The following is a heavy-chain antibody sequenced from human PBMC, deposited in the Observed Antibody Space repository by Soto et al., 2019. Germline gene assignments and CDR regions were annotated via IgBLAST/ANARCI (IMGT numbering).Heavy chain of an antibody. D-gene: IGHD2-21*01. CDR3: VRDRHRIIAVPPYGVDV. CDR2: ISSSGTTT. CDR1: GFTLSSYG. V-gene: IGHV3-48*03. Sequence: GGSLRLSCGVSGFTLSSYGMNWVRQAPGKGLEWVSYISSSGTTTYYADSVKGRFTMSRDNAKNSLFLQMNSLRVEDTAVYYCVRDRHRIIAVPPYGVDVWGQGTTVTVSS. J-gene: IGHJ6*02.